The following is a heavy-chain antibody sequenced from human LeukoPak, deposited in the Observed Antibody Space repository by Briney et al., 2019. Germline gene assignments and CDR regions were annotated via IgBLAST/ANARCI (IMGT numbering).Heavy chain of an antibody. CDR2: ISGSGGST. CDR3: AKGTRWLRFSSYYFDY. CDR1: GFTFSSYA. J-gene: IGHJ4*02. D-gene: IGHD5-12*01. V-gene: IGHV3-23*01. Sequence: PGGSLRLSCAASGFTFSSYAMSWVRQAPGKGLEWASAISGSGGSTYYADSVKGRFTISRDNSKNTLYLQMNSLRAEDTAVYYCAKGTRWLRFSSYYFDYWGQGTLVTVSS.